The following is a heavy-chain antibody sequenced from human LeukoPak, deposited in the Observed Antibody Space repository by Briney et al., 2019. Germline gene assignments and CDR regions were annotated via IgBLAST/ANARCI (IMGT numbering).Heavy chain of an antibody. D-gene: IGHD5-12*01. CDR1: GFTFSSYA. Sequence: PGGSLRLSCAASGFTFSSYAMSWVRQAPGKGLEWVSAISGSGGSTYYADSVKGQFTISRDNSKNTLYLQMNSLRAEDTAVYYCAKDGGYVSGFDYWGQGTLVTVSS. CDR3: AKDGGYVSGFDY. J-gene: IGHJ4*02. CDR2: ISGSGGST. V-gene: IGHV3-23*01.